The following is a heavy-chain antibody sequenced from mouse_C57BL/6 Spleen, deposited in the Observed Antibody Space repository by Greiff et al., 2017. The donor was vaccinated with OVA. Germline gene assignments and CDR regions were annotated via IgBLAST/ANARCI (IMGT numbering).Heavy chain of an antibody. J-gene: IGHJ2*01. CDR2: IYPGDGDT. CDR1: GYAFSSSW. V-gene: IGHV1-82*01. D-gene: IGHD2-4*01. Sequence: VKVVESGPELVKPGASVKISCKASGYAFSSSWMNWVKQRPGKGLEWIGRIYPGDGDTNYNGKFKGKATLTADKSSSTAYMQLSSLTSEDSAVYFCARIYDYDYYFDYWGQGTTLTVSS. CDR3: ARIYDYDYYFDY.